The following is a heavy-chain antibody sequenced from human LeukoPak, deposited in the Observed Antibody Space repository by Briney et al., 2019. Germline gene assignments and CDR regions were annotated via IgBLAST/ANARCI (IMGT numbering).Heavy chain of an antibody. D-gene: IGHD6-13*01. J-gene: IGHJ4*02. V-gene: IGHV3-9*01. Sequence: GGSLRLSCAASGFTFDDYAMHWVRQAPGKGLEWVSGISWDRGSIGYADSVKGRFTISRDNAKNSLYLQMNSLRAEDTALYYCAKVSNSWHYFDYWGQGTLVTVSS. CDR1: GFTFDDYA. CDR2: ISWDRGSI. CDR3: AKVSNSWHYFDY.